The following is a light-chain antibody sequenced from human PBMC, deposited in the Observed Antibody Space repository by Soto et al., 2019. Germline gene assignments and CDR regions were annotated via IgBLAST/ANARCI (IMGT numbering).Light chain of an antibody. Sequence: EIVMTQSPATLSVSPGGSAPLSCRASQSVSRNLAWYQHKPGQAPRLLIYGASTRATGFPARFSGSGSGTEFTLTISSLQSEEFSVYYCQQYKNWPLTFGGGTRVEIK. V-gene: IGKV3-15*01. CDR1: QSVSRN. CDR2: GAS. CDR3: QQYKNWPLT. J-gene: IGKJ4*01.